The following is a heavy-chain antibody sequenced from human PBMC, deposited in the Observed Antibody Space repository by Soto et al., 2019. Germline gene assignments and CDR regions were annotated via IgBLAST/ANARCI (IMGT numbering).Heavy chain of an antibody. CDR2: IIPILGIA. Sequence: QVQLVQSGAEVKKPGSSVKVSCKASGSTFSSYSITWVRQAPGQGLECMGRIIPILGIANYPQKFQGRVTTXAXXSTSTAYMELSSLRYEDTAVYYCARISVSNDAFDIWGQGTMVTVS. CDR3: ARISVSNDAFDI. J-gene: IGHJ3*02. D-gene: IGHD6-19*01. CDR1: GSTFSSYS. V-gene: IGHV1-69*02.